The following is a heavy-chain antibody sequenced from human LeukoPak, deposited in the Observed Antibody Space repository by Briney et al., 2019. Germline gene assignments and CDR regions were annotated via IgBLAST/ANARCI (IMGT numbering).Heavy chain of an antibody. D-gene: IGHD1-26*01. CDR2: IRADGSGR. CDR3: ARGGSYLYNWFDP. V-gene: IGHV3-30*02. Sequence: GGSLRLSCAASGFTFSHFGMHWARQAPGKGLEWVAFIRADGSGRYYADSVNGRFTISRDNSKNTLYLQMNSLRAEDTAVYYCARGGSYLYNWFDPWGQGTLVTVSS. CDR1: GFTFSHFG. J-gene: IGHJ5*02.